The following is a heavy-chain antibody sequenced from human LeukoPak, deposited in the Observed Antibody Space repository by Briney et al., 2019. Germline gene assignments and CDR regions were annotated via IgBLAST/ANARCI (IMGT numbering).Heavy chain of an antibody. CDR1: GGSISSYY. D-gene: IGHD2-8*02. J-gene: IGHJ4*02. V-gene: IGHV4-59*01. Sequence: PSETLSLTCTVSGGSISSYYWNWIRQPPGKGLEWIGYIYYTGSTNYNPSLKSRATISVDTSKNHFSLKLYSVTAADTAVYYCAREDTGGLDYWGQGILVTVSP. CDR2: IYYTGST. CDR3: AREDTGGLDY.